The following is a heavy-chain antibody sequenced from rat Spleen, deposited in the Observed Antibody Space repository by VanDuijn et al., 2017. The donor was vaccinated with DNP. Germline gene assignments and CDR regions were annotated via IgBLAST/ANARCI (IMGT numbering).Heavy chain of an antibody. V-gene: IGHV5-7*01. Sequence: EVQLVESGGGLVQPGRSLKLSCAASGFTFSDYNMAWVRQAPKKGLEWVATISYDGSSTYYRDSVKGRFTISRDNAKSTLYLQMDSLRSEDTATYYCTRAYYYSSPLDYWGQGVMVTVSS. CDR2: ISYDGSST. D-gene: IGHD1-2*01. CDR3: TRAYYYSSPLDY. CDR1: GFTFSDYN. J-gene: IGHJ2*01.